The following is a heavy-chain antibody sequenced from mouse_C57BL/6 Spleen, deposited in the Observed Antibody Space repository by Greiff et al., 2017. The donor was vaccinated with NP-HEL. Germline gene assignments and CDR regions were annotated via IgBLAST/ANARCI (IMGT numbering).Heavy chain of an antibody. CDR2: IYWDDDK. CDR3: ARRDDYGRVFDV. CDR1: GFSLSTSGMG. V-gene: IGHV8-12*01. J-gene: IGHJ1*03. Sequence: QVTLKESGPGILQSSQTLSLTCSFSGFSLSTSGMGVSWIRQPSGKGLEWLAHIYWDDDKRYNPSLKSRLTISKDTSRNQVFLKITSVDTADTATYYCARRDDYGRVFDVWGTGTTVTVSS. D-gene: IGHD1-1*01.